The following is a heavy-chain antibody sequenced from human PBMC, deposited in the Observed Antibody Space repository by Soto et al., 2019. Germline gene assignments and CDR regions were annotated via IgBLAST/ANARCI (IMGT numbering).Heavy chain of an antibody. CDR3: AKDDLGDGAVRTIFDY. J-gene: IGHJ4*02. Sequence: GGSLRLSCAASGFTFSTYNMNWVRRAPGKGLEWISDISSGGNTTYYADSVKGRFTISRDNSKNTLYLQMNSLRDEDTAVYYCAKDDLGDGAVRTIFDYWGQGTLVTVSS. D-gene: IGHD3-16*01. CDR2: ISSGGNTT. CDR1: GFTFSTYN. V-gene: IGHV3-48*02.